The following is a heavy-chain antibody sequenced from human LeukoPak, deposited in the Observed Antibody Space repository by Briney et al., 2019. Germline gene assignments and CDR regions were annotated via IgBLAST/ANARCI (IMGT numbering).Heavy chain of an antibody. V-gene: IGHV1-69*13. CDR2: IIPIFGTA. CDR1: GGTFSSYA. Sequence: SVKVSCKASGGTFSSYAISWVRQAPGQRLEWMGGIIPIFGTANYAQKFQGRVTITADESTSTAYMELSSLRSEDTAVYYCARGNRRDGYNSLFDYWGQGTLVTVSS. D-gene: IGHD5-24*01. J-gene: IGHJ4*02. CDR3: ARGNRRDGYNSLFDY.